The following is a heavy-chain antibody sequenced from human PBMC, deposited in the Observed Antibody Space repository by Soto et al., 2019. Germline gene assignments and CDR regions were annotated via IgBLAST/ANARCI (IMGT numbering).Heavy chain of an antibody. Sequence: SETLSLTCAVSGYSISSGYYWGWIRQPPGRGLEWIGSIYHSGSTYYNPSLKSRVTISVDTSKNQFSLKLSSVTAADTAVYYCVRVAYYYDSSGYADAFDIWGQGTMVTVSS. D-gene: IGHD3-22*01. J-gene: IGHJ3*02. CDR1: GYSISSGYY. CDR3: VRVAYYYDSSGYADAFDI. CDR2: IYHSGST. V-gene: IGHV4-38-2*01.